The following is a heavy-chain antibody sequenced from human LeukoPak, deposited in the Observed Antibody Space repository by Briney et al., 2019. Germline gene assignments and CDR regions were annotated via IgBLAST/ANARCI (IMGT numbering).Heavy chain of an antibody. CDR3: ARGTYCSGGSCYSNWFDP. J-gene: IGHJ5*02. CDR2: IYYSGST. Sequence: KPAQTLSLTCTVSGGSISSGGYYWSWIRQHPGKGLEWIENIYYSGSTYYNPSLKSRVTISVDTSKNQFSLKLSSVTAADTAVYYCARGTYCSGGSCYSNWFDPWGQGTLVTVSS. CDR1: GGSISSGGYY. V-gene: IGHV4-31*03. D-gene: IGHD2-15*01.